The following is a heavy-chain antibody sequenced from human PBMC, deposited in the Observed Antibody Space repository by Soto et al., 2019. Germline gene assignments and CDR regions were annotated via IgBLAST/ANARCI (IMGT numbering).Heavy chain of an antibody. V-gene: IGHV1-3*01. Sequence: QVQLVQSGAEVKKPGASVKVSCKASGYTFTSYAMHWVRQAPGQRLEWMGWSNAGNGNTKYSQKFQGRVTMTRDTSASTAYMELSSLRSEGTAVYYCARSSSWYVFDYWGQGTLVTVSS. D-gene: IGHD6-13*01. J-gene: IGHJ4*02. CDR1: GYTFTSYA. CDR2: SNAGNGNT. CDR3: ARSSSWYVFDY.